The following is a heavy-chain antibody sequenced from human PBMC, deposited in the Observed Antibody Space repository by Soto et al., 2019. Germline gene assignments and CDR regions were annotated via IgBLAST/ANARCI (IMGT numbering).Heavy chain of an antibody. CDR3: ARGSSGYISSWYYFDY. D-gene: IGHD6-13*01. Sequence: EVQLLESGGGLVQPGGSLRLSCAASGFTFTDYALSWVRQAPGKGLEWVATISGIGGSTYLADSVKGRLSISRDNSKYTVSLLMTRLRAEDTAVYFCARGSSGYISSWYYFDYWGRGTLVTVSS. J-gene: IGHJ4*02. CDR1: GFTFTDYA. CDR2: ISGIGGST. V-gene: IGHV3-23*01.